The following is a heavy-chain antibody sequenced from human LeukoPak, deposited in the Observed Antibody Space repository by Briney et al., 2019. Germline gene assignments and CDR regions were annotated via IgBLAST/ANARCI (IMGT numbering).Heavy chain of an antibody. CDR2: INTYNGDT. V-gene: IGHV1-18*01. CDR1: GYTFNGHG. CDR3: ARGVGGYFYGAFDI. J-gene: IGHJ3*02. D-gene: IGHD2-21*01. Sequence: ASVKVSCKASGYTFNGHGISWVRQAPGQGLEWMGWINTYNGDTNYAQKLQGRVTMTTDTSTSTAYMELRSLRSDDTAVYYCARGVGGYFYGAFDIWGQGTMVTVSS.